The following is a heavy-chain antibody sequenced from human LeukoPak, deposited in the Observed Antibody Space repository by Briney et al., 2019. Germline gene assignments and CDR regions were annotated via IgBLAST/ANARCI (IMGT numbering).Heavy chain of an antibody. V-gene: IGHV4-39*02. J-gene: IGHJ6*03. D-gene: IGHD2-15*01. CDR3: ARETRGSYCSGGSCYRDYYYYMDV. CDR1: GGSISSSSYY. Sequence: SETLSLTCTVSGGSISSSSYYWGWIRQPPGKGLEWIGSNYYSGSTYYNPSLKSRVTISVDTSKNQFSLKLSSVTAADTAVYYCARETRGSYCSGGSCYRDYYYYMDVWGKGTTVTISS. CDR2: NYYSGST.